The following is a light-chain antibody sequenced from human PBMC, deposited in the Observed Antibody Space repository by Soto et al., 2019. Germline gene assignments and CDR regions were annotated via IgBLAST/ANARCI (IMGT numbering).Light chain of an antibody. CDR3: HQYGTAPLT. CDR2: GVY. Sequence: EFVLTQSPGTLSLSPGERATLSCRASQSAGTYLAWYQQKPGQAPRLLLYGVYTKATGVPDRFSGSGSGTDFTLTISRLEPEDFSVYYCHQYGTAPLTFGPGTKVDIK. CDR1: QSAGTY. V-gene: IGKV3-20*01. J-gene: IGKJ3*01.